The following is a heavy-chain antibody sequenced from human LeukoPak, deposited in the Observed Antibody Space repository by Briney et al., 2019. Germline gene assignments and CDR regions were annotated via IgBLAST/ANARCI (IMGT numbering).Heavy chain of an antibody. V-gene: IGHV4-38-2*02. Sequence: SETLSLTCTVSGYSISSGYYWGWMRQPPGKRLEWVGSIYHSGSTYYNPSLKSRVTISVDTSTDQYSLKLTYAPAGDTPVYYCTSLSYYFGAGVNYYYYMDVWGKGTTVTVSS. CDR2: IYHSGST. D-gene: IGHD3-10*01. J-gene: IGHJ6*03. CDR1: GYSISSGYY. CDR3: TSLSYYFGAGVNYYYYMDV.